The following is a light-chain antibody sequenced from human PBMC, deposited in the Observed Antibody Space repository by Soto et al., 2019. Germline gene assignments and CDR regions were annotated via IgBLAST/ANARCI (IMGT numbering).Light chain of an antibody. J-gene: IGLJ2*01. CDR2: DNN. V-gene: IGLV1-40*01. CDR1: SSNIGTGYG. CDR3: QSYDTSLSGFVI. Sequence: QSVLTQPPSVSGAPGQRITISCTGSSSNIGTGYGVHWYQQLPGTAPKLLIYDNNNRPSGVPDRFSGSKSGTSASLAITGLQAEDEADYYCQSYDTSLSGFVIFGGGTQLTVL.